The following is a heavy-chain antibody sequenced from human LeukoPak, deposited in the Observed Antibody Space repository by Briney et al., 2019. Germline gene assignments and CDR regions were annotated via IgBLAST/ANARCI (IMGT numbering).Heavy chain of an antibody. V-gene: IGHV4-34*01. J-gene: IGHJ4*02. CDR2: INHSGST. CDR3: ATVAAAGTFV. D-gene: IGHD6-13*01. Sequence: SETLSLTCAVYGGCFSGYYWSWIRQPPGKGLEWIGEINHSGSTNYNPSLKSRVTISVDTSKNQFSLKLSSVTAADTAVYYCATVAAAGTFVWGQGTLVTVSS. CDR1: GGCFSGYY.